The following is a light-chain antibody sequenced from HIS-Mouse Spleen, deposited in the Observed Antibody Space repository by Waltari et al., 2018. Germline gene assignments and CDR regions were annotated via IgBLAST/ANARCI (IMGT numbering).Light chain of an antibody. V-gene: IGKV1-9*01. CDR3: QQLNSYHPT. Sequence: DIQLTQSPSFLSASVGDRVTITCRASQGISSYLAWYQQKPVKAPKLLIYAASTLQSGVPSRFSGCGSGTEFTLTISSLQPEDFATYYCQQLNSYHPTFGQGTKVEIK. CDR2: AAS. J-gene: IGKJ1*01. CDR1: QGISSY.